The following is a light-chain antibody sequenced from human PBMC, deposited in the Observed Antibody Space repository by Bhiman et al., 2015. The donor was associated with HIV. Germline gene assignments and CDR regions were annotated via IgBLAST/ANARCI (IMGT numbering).Light chain of an antibody. V-gene: IGLV3-19*01. CDR1: SLRSYY. Sequence: SSELTQDPAVSVALGQTVRITCQGDSLRSYYASWYQQKPGQAPVLVIYGKNHRPSGIPDRFSGSSSGNTASLTITGAQAEDEADYYCNSRDSSDNIWVFGGGTKLTVL. CDR2: GKN. CDR3: NSRDSSDNIWV. J-gene: IGLJ3*02.